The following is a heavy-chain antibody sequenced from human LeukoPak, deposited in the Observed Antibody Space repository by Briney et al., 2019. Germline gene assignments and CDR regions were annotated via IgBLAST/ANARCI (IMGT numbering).Heavy chain of an antibody. V-gene: IGHV1-69*05. CDR1: GGTFSSYA. CDR2: IIPIFGTA. CDR3: ARGIAARQPYYYYMDV. Sequence: GASVKVSCKASGGTFSSYAISWVRQAPGQGLEWMGGIIPIFGTANYAQKFQGRVTITTDESTSTAYMELSSLRSEDTAVYCCARGIAARQPYYYYMDVWGKGTTVTVSS. J-gene: IGHJ6*03. D-gene: IGHD6-6*01.